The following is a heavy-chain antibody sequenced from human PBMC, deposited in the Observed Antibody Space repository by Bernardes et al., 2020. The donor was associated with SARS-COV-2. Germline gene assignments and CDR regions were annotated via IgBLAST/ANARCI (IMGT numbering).Heavy chain of an antibody. Sequence: GGSLRLSCAASGFTFSSYAMSWVRQAPGKGLEWVSAISGSGGSTYYADSVKGRFTISRDNSKNTLYLQMNSLRAEDTAVYYCAKGPQAGYDILTGYYLLYYFDYWGQGTLVTVSS. CDR2: ISGSGGST. CDR1: GFTFSSYA. CDR3: AKGPQAGYDILTGYYLLYYFDY. D-gene: IGHD3-9*01. J-gene: IGHJ4*02. V-gene: IGHV3-23*01.